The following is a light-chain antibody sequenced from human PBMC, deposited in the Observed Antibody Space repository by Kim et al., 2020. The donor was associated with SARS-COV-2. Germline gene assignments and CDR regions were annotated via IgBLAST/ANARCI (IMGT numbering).Light chain of an antibody. J-gene: IGKJ4*01. CDR2: GAS. CDR1: QSVSSSS. V-gene: IGKV3-20*01. Sequence: SPGERATLSCRASQSVSSSSLAWYQQKPGQAPRVLIYGASSRATGIPDRISGSGSGTDFTLTISRLEPEDFAVYYCQQYGSSPLTFGGGTKVDIK. CDR3: QQYGSSPLT.